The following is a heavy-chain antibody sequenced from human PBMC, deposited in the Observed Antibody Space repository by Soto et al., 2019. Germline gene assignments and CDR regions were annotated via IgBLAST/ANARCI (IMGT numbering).Heavy chain of an antibody. J-gene: IGHJ4*02. D-gene: IGHD3-10*01. CDR1: GFTFSNYG. V-gene: IGHV3-30*18. CDR2: ISYDGSNK. Sequence: GGSLRLSCAASGFTFSNYGIHWVRQAPGKGLEWVALISYDGSNKHYADSVKGRFTISRDNSKNTLYLQMNSLRAEDTAVYYWAKDLYGSGSYYPFDQWGQGTLVTVSS. CDR3: AKDLYGSGSYYPFDQ.